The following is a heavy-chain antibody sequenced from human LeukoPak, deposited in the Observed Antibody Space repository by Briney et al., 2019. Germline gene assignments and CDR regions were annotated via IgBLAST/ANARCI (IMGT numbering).Heavy chain of an antibody. V-gene: IGHV4-59*01. CDR2: VYYSGST. J-gene: IGHJ6*02. Sequence: SETLSLTCTVSGVSISIYYWSWIRQPPGKGLEWIGYVYYSGSTNYNPSLKSRVTISVDTSKNQFSLKLSSVTAADTAVYCARDVGMDVRGQGTTVTVSS. CDR1: GVSISIYY. CDR3: ARDVGMDV.